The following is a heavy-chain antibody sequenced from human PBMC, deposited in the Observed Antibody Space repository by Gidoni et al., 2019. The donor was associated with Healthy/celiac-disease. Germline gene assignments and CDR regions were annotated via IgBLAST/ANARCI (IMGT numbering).Heavy chain of an antibody. CDR1: GFTFSSYG. CDR3: ARGGDIVVVPAAIIDY. Sequence: QVQLVESGGGVVQPGRSLRLSCAASGFTFSSYGMHWVRQAPGKGLEWVAVIWYDGSNKYYADSVKGRFTISRDNSKNTLYLQMNSLRAEDTAVYYCARGGDIVVVPAAIIDYWGQGTLVTVSS. V-gene: IGHV3-33*01. J-gene: IGHJ4*02. CDR2: IWYDGSNK. D-gene: IGHD2-2*01.